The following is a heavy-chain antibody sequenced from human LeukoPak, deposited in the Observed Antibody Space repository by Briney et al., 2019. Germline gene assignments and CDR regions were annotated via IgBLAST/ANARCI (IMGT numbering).Heavy chain of an antibody. J-gene: IGHJ4*02. CDR3: AKDREVLLWFGELLYYFDY. CDR2: ISGSGGST. CDR1: GFTFSSYA. V-gene: IGHV3-23*01. Sequence: PGGSLRLSCAASGFTFSSYAMSWVRQAPGKGLEWVSAISGSGGSTYYADSVKGRFTSTRDNSTHTLYLQISSLRAEDRAVYYWAKDREVLLWFGELLYYFDYWGQGTLVTVSS. D-gene: IGHD3-10*01.